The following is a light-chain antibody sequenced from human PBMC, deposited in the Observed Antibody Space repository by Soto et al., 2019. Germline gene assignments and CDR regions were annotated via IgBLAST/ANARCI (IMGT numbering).Light chain of an antibody. CDR1: QDISNY. Sequence: DIQMTQSPSSLSASVGDRVTITCQASQDISNYLNWYQQKPGKAPKILIYDASNLETGVPSRFSGSGSGTDLTVTIRSLDYADIATSYCQPHDNLPITCGGRIKVEIK. CDR3: QPHDNLPIT. V-gene: IGKV1-33*01. CDR2: DAS. J-gene: IGKJ4*01.